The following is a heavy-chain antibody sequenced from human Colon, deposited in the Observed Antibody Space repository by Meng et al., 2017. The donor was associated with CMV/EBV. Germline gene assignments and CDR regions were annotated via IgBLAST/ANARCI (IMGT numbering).Heavy chain of an antibody. CDR3: ASLSGGDFDY. CDR1: GYTFTGYF. D-gene: IGHD1-26*01. CDR2: INPITGGT. V-gene: IGHV1-2*02. J-gene: IGHJ4*02. Sequence: QVLRVLSGAEVKKSGASVKVSCKASGYTFTGYFMYWVRQAPGQGLEWLGVINPITGGTNYAQKFQGRVTMTRDTSMNTAYMELSRLRSDDTAVYYCASLSGGDFDYWGQGTLVTVSS.